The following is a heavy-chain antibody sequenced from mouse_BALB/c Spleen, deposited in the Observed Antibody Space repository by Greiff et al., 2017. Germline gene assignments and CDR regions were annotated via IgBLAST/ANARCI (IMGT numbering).Heavy chain of an antibody. V-gene: IGHV2-6-7*01. J-gene: IGHJ4*01. CDR1: GFSLTGYG. CDR2: IWGDGST. CDR3: ARDRDSITRAMDY. D-gene: IGHD1-2*01. Sequence: QVQLKESGPGLVAPSQSLSITCTVSGFSLTGYGVNWVRQPPGKGLEWLGMIWGDGSTDYNSALKSRLSISKDNSKSQVFLKMNSLQTDDTARYYCARDRDSITRAMDYWGQGTSVTVSS.